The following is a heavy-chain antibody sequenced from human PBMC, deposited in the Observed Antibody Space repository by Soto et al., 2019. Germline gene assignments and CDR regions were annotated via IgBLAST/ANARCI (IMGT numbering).Heavy chain of an antibody. Sequence: SETLSLTCTVSGGSIRSYYWSWIRQPPGKGLEWIGYIYFSGSTNYNPSLKSRVTISVDTSRNQFSLKLTSVTAADTAVYYCARDKVGYCSGGSCYPTGWYYYGTDVWGQGTTVTVSS. CDR3: ARDKVGYCSGGSCYPTGWYYYGTDV. V-gene: IGHV4-59*01. CDR2: IYFSGST. J-gene: IGHJ6*02. D-gene: IGHD2-15*01. CDR1: GGSIRSYY.